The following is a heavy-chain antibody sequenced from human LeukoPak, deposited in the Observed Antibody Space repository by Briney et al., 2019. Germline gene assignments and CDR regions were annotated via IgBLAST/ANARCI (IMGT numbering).Heavy chain of an antibody. Sequence: GGSLRLSCAASGFTFSDHYMDWVRQAPGKGLEWVGRIRNKVNSYSTEYAASVKGRFTISRDDSKNSLYLQMNSLKTEDTAVYYCARVRYYLDYWGQGTLVTVSS. CDR2: IRNKVNSYST. D-gene: IGHD3-9*01. J-gene: IGHJ4*02. CDR3: ARVRYYLDY. V-gene: IGHV3-72*01. CDR1: GFTFSDHY.